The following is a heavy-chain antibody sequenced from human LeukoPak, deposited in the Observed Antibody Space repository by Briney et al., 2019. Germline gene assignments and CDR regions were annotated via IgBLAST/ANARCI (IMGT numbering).Heavy chain of an antibody. CDR2: IIPILGIA. CDR3: ARDLPNYDFWSAPRGAFDI. J-gene: IGHJ3*02. Sequence: ASVKVSCKASGGTFSSYTISGVRQAPGQGLEWMGRIIPILGIANYAQKFQGRVTITADKSTSTAYMELSSLRSEDTAVYYCARDLPNYDFWSAPRGAFDIWGQGTMVTVSS. CDR1: GGTFSSYT. V-gene: IGHV1-69*04. D-gene: IGHD3-3*01.